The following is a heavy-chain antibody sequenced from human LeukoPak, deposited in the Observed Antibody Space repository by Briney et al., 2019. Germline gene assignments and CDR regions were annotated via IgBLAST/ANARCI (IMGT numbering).Heavy chain of an antibody. V-gene: IGHV3-7*05. J-gene: IGHJ4*02. CDR3: ARDVGGNLDY. D-gene: IGHD1-26*01. CDR2: IKQDGSQK. CDR1: RFTFSTNW. Sequence: GGSLTLSCAASRFTFSTNWMAWVRQAPGKGMEWVANIKQDGSQKNHVDSVRGRFIISRDNDKSSLYLQMNSLRAEDTAVYYCARDVGGNLDYWGQGILVTVSS.